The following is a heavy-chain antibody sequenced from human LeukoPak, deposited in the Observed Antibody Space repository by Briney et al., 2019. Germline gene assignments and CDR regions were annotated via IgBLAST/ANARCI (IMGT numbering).Heavy chain of an antibody. CDR1: GFTFSDYY. V-gene: IGHV3-11*03. CDR2: ISGSGSDT. CDR3: ARHDYNWKTFDY. D-gene: IGHD1-1*01. Sequence: GGSLRLSCAASGFTFSDYYMSWIRQAPGKGLGSISYISGSGSDTNYADSVRGRFTISRDNAKNSLYLQMNSLTADDTAVYYCARHDYNWKTFDYWGQGTLVTVSS. J-gene: IGHJ4*02.